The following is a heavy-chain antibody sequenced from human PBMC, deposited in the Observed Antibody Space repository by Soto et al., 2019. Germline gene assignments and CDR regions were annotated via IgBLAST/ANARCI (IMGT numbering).Heavy chain of an antibody. D-gene: IGHD3-10*01. CDR1: GFTFSSYG. V-gene: IGHV3-30*18. CDR3: ANFGGHYFDY. J-gene: IGHJ4*02. Sequence: GGSLRLSCAASGFTFSSYGMHWVRQAPGKGLEWVAVISYDGSNKYYADSVKGRFTISRDNSKNTLYLQMNSLRAEDTAVYYCANFGGHYFDYWGQGTLVTVSS. CDR2: ISYDGSNK.